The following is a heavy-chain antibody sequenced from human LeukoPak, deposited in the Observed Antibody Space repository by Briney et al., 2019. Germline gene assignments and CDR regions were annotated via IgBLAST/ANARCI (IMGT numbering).Heavy chain of an antibody. CDR3: ARGLGGTDLVVPAAYGPDYYYYYYMDV. CDR2: MNPNSGNT. D-gene: IGHD2-2*01. CDR1: GYTFTSYD. V-gene: IGHV1-8*01. Sequence: ASVKVSCKASGYTFTSYDINWVRQATGQGLGWMGWMNPNSGNTGYAQKFQRRVTITRNTSISTAYMELSSLRSEDTAVYYCARGLGGTDLVVPAAYGPDYYYYYYMDVWGKGTTVTVSS. J-gene: IGHJ6*03.